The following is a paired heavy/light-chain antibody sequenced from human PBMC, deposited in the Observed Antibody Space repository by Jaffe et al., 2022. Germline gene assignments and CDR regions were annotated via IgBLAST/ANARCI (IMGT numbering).Light chain of an antibody. CDR2: SNN. Sequence: QSVLTQPPSASGTPGQRVTISCSGSSSNIGSNTVNWYQQLPGTAPKLLIYSNNQRPSGVPDRFSGSKSGTSASLAISGLQSEDEADYYCAAWDDSLNGHVVFGGGTKLTVL. J-gene: IGLJ2*01. CDR3: AAWDDSLNGHVV. CDR1: SSNIGSNT. V-gene: IGLV1-44*01.
Heavy chain of an antibody. D-gene: IGHD4-17*01. Sequence: QVQLVQSGSELKKPGASVKVSCKASGYTFTSYAMNWVRQAPGQGLEWMGWINTNTGNPTYAQGFTGRFVFSLDTSVSTAYLQISSLKAEDTAVYYCARDGTISDSMDHDYGDYIAYTDAFDIWGQGTMVTVSS. CDR2: INTNTGNP. J-gene: IGHJ3*02. CDR1: GYTFTSYA. V-gene: IGHV7-4-1*02. CDR3: ARDGTISDSMDHDYGDYIAYTDAFDI.